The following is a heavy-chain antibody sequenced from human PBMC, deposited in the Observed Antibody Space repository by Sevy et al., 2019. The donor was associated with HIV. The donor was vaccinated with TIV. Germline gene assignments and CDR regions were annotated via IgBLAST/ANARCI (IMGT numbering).Heavy chain of an antibody. CDR1: GYTFTDYF. Sequence: ASVKVSCKASGYTFTDYFMHWVRQAPGQGLEWMGWINPNSGDTNYAQRFRGRVTMTRDTSISSAYMELSRLGSDDTAVYYCASLSGYYYDSSRYYNTDAFDIWGQGTMVTVSS. CDR2: INPNSGDT. CDR3: ASLSGYYYDSSRYYNTDAFDI. V-gene: IGHV1-2*02. D-gene: IGHD3-22*01. J-gene: IGHJ3*02.